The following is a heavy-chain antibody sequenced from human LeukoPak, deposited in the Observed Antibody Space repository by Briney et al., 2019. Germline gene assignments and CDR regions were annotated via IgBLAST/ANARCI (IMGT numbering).Heavy chain of an antibody. J-gene: IGHJ4*02. Sequence: GGSLRLSCAASGSTFDDYGMSWVRQAPGKGLEWVSGINWNGGSTGYADSVKGRFTISRDNAKNSLYLQMNSLRAEDTALYYCAKAPVTTCRGAYCYPFDYWGQGTLVTVSS. CDR1: GSTFDDYG. V-gene: IGHV3-20*04. CDR3: AKAPVTTCRGAYCYPFDY. CDR2: INWNGGST. D-gene: IGHD2-21*01.